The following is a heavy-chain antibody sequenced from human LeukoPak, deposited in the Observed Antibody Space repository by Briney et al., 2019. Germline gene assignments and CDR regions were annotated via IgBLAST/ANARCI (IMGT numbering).Heavy chain of an antibody. V-gene: IGHV3-7*01. Sequence: GGSLRLSCAASGFTFSTYWMAWVRPAPGKGLEWVANIKYDGIEKYYVDSVKGRFTISRDNAKKSLYLQMNSLRDEDTAVYYCARDLVIEPTGDWFDPWGQGTLVTVSS. J-gene: IGHJ5*02. CDR2: IKYDGIEK. D-gene: IGHD2/OR15-2a*01. CDR1: GFTFSTYW. CDR3: ARDLVIEPTGDWFDP.